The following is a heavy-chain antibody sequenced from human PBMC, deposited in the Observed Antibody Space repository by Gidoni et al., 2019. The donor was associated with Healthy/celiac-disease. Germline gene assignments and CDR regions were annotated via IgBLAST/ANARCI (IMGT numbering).Heavy chain of an antibody. Sequence: EVQLVESGGCLIQPGGSLRLSCAASGFTVSTNYMSWVRQAPGKGLEWVSLIYSGVSTYYADSVKGRFTISRDNSKNTLYLQMNSLRAEDTAVYYCASRITIFGVVITPGAFDIWGQGTMVTVSS. J-gene: IGHJ3*02. V-gene: IGHV3-53*01. D-gene: IGHD3-3*01. CDR2: IYSGVST. CDR1: GFTVSTNY. CDR3: ASRITIFGVVITPGAFDI.